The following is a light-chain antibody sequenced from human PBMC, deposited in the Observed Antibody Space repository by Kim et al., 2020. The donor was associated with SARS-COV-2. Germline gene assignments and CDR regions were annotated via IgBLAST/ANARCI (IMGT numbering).Light chain of an antibody. CDR2: SNS. V-gene: IGLV1-40*01. Sequence: VTISCTWTSSNIGAGYDVHCYQHLPATAHDLNIYSNSNRPSAVRDRVSVSKSGSAASLAITGLQPEAEADYYCQSYDSGRSGTVVFGGGTKVTVL. CDR1: SSNIGAGYD. J-gene: IGLJ2*01. CDR3: QSYDSGRSGTVV.